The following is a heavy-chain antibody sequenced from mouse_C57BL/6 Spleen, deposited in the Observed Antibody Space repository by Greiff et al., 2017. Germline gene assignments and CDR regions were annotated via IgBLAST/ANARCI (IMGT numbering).Heavy chain of an antibody. CDR3: AREGHYYGSSSCFAY. V-gene: IGHV1-50*01. CDR2: IDPSDSYT. Sequence: QVQLQQPGAELVKPGASVKLSCKASGYTFTSYWMQWVKQRPGQGLEWIGEIDPSDSYTNYNQKFKGKATLTVDTSSSTAYMQLSSLTSEDSAVYYCAREGHYYGSSSCFAYWGQGTLVTVSA. CDR1: GYTFTSYW. D-gene: IGHD1-1*01. J-gene: IGHJ3*01.